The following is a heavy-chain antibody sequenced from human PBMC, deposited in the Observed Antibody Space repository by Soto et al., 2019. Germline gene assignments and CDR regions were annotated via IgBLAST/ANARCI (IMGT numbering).Heavy chain of an antibody. CDR3: ARDLKVAASNAYFYYGMDV. CDR1: GFSFSNYT. CDR2: ISRSSSNI. Sequence: PGGSLRLCCAASGFSFSNYTMNWVRQAPGKGLDWLSSISRSSSNIFYADSVKGRFTVSRDNANNLLYLQINSLSAEDTAIYYCARDLKVAASNAYFYYGMDVWGQGTTVTVSS. V-gene: IGHV3-21*01. D-gene: IGHD6-19*01. J-gene: IGHJ6*02.